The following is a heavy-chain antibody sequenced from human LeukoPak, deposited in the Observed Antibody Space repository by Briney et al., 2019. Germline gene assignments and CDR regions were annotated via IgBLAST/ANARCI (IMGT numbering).Heavy chain of an antibody. V-gene: IGHV3-30*18. CDR3: AKDYVSGDGYWDFDY. J-gene: IGHJ4*02. CDR1: VFTFSDYA. CDR2: ISSDGSNK. D-gene: IGHD5-24*01. Sequence: PGGSLRLSCAASVFTFSDYAIHWVRQAPGKGLEWVAVISSDGSNKYYADSLKGRFTISRDNPKNTVYLQMNSLRVEDTDVYYCAKDYVSGDGYWDFDYWGQGTLVTVSS.